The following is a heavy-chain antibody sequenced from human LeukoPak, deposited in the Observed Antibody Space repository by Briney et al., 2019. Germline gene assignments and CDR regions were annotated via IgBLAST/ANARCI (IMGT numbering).Heavy chain of an antibody. J-gene: IGHJ4*01. CDR3: ARDSAAGTTSFSFDL. CDR2: IKEDGSEK. V-gene: IGHV3-7*01. CDR1: GFTFSNYW. D-gene: IGHD6-13*01. Sequence: GGSLRLSCAASGFTFSNYWMSWVRQAPGKGLEWVANIKEDGSEKNYVDSVKGRFTISRDNAKSSVYLQMNSLRAEDTGVYYCARDSAAGTTSFSFDLWGHGTLVTVSS.